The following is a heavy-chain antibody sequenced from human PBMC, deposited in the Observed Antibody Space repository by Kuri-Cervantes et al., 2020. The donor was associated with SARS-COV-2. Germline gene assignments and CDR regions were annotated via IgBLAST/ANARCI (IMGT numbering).Heavy chain of an antibody. Sequence: ASVKVSCKASGGTFSSYAISWVRQAPGQGLEWVGIINPSGGSTSYAQKFQGRVTMTRDTSTSTVYMELSSLRSEDTAVYYCTRDLGLLTTYAPARKMDVWGQGTTVTVSS. CDR2: INPSGGST. CDR3: TRDLGLLTTYAPARKMDV. CDR1: GGTFSSYA. V-gene: IGHV1-46*01. J-gene: IGHJ6*02. D-gene: IGHD4-11*01.